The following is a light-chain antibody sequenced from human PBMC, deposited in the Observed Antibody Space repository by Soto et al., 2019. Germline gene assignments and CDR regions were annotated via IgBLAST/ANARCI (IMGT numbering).Light chain of an antibody. CDR1: QSVNSTY. V-gene: IGKV3D-15*01. CDR3: HQYHYWWT. Sequence: EIVLTQSPGTLSLSPGERATLSCRASQSVNSTYLAWYQQKPGQAPRLLIYDASNRATGIPARFSGSGSGTEFTLTISSLQSEDFAVYYCHQYHYWWTFGQGTKVDIK. J-gene: IGKJ1*01. CDR2: DAS.